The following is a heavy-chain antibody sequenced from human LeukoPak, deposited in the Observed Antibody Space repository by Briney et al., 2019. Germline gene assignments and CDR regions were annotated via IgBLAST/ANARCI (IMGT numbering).Heavy chain of an antibody. Sequence: GGSLRLSCAVSGFTSSNYWMHWVRHAPGKGLVWVSRINIDGSAADYADSVKGRFTISRDNAKNTLYLQMNSLRAEDTAVYHCLRAPSSNWAYDHWGQGTLVTVSS. D-gene: IGHD7-27*01. CDR1: GFTSSNYW. V-gene: IGHV3-74*01. CDR3: LRAPSSNWAYDH. CDR2: INIDGSAA. J-gene: IGHJ4*02.